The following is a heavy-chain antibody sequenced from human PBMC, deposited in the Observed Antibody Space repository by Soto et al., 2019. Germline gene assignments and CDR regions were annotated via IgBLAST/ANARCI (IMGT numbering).Heavy chain of an antibody. CDR3: TRRSWYSDAFDI. Sequence: PGGSLRLSCAASGFTFSNAWMNWVRQAPGKGLEWVGRIKSEANSYATAYAASVKGRFTISRDDSKNTAYLQMNSLKTEDTAVYYCTRRSWYSDAFDIWGQGTMVTVSS. J-gene: IGHJ3*02. CDR1: GFTFSNAW. D-gene: IGHD6-13*01. CDR2: IKSEANSYAT. V-gene: IGHV3-73*01.